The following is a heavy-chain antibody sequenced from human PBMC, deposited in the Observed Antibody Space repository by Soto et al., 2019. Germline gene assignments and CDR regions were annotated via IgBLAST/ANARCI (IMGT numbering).Heavy chain of an antibody. CDR2: IYHSGST. Sequence: SETLSLTCAVSGGSISSGGYSWSWIRQPPGKGLEWIGYIYHSGSTYYNPSLKSRVTISVDRSKNQFSLKLSSVTAADTAVYYCARGIPCDFWSGYYTAQYYFDYWGQGTLVTVSS. D-gene: IGHD3-3*01. J-gene: IGHJ4*02. CDR3: ARGIPCDFWSGYYTAQYYFDY. CDR1: GGSISSGGYS. V-gene: IGHV4-30-2*01.